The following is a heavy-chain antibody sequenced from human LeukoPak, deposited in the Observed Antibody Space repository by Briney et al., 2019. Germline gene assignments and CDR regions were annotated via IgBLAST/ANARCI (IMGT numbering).Heavy chain of an antibody. J-gene: IGHJ4*02. Sequence: SVKVSCKASGGTFISYAISWVRQAPGQGLEWMGGIISIFGTANYAQKFQGRVTITADESTSTAYMELSSLRSEDTAVYYCARDSRDGYNYDQYYFDYWGQGTLVTVSS. V-gene: IGHV1-69*01. D-gene: IGHD5-24*01. CDR2: IISIFGTA. CDR1: GGTFISYA. CDR3: ARDSRDGYNYDQYYFDY.